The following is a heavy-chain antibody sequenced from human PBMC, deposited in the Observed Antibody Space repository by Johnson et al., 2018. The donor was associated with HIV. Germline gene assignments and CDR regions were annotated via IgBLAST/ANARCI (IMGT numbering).Heavy chain of an antibody. CDR2: ISYDGSTK. CDR3: SKDVLSLGYCSGGGCWEDAFDI. J-gene: IGHJ3*02. CDR1: GFTFSSYA. D-gene: IGHD2-15*01. V-gene: IGHV3-30*04. Sequence: QVQLVESGGGVVRPGRSLRLSCAASGFTFSSYAMHWVRQAPGKGLEWVAVISYDGSTKYYADSVTGRFNIARDNSKNTLYLQMKSLRAEDTAVYYCSKDVLSLGYCSGGGCWEDAFDIWGQGTKVTVSS.